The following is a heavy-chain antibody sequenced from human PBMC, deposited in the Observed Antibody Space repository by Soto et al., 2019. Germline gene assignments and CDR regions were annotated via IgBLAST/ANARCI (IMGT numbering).Heavy chain of an antibody. CDR3: ASAHSGSDHGEDYYHGVDV. CDR2: IGPDGSSA. J-gene: IGHJ6*02. V-gene: IGHV3-74*03. D-gene: IGHD3-10*01. CDR1: GYSLSAYC. Sequence: GGSLRLSCSASGYSLSAYCMHWVRRIPGQGLTSVSRIGPDGSSATYADSVKGRFTISRDNANNALYLEMNSLRAEDTAVYYCASAHSGSDHGEDYYHGVDVWGQGTTVTVSS.